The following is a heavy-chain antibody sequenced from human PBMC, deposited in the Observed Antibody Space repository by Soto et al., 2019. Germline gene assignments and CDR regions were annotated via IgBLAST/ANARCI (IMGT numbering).Heavy chain of an antibody. CDR2: ISFDGSNK. D-gene: IGHD2-21*02. V-gene: IGHV3-30-3*01. CDR3: ARDREVTAIHWFDP. Sequence: QVQLVESGGGVVQPGRSLRLSCAASGFTFSNYAMHWVRQAPGKGLEWVAVISFDGSNKYYADYVQGRFTISRDNSRNTLFLQMNSLRAEHTAVYYCARDREVTAIHWFDPWGQGTLVTVSS. CDR1: GFTFSNYA. J-gene: IGHJ5*02.